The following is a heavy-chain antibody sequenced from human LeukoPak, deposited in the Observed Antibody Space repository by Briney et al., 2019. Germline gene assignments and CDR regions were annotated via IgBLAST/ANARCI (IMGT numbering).Heavy chain of an antibody. CDR1: GGSISTDNW. V-gene: IGHV4-4*02. J-gene: IGHJ4*02. D-gene: IGHD3-22*01. CDR2: VYHRGST. CDR3: ATRNYYDSTGYYNY. Sequence: SETLSLTCAVSGGSISTDNWWTWVRQPPGKGLEWIGEVYHRGSTNYNPSLKSRVTISVDKSKNQFSLKLTSVTAADTALYYCATRNYYDSTGYYNYWGQGTLVTVSS.